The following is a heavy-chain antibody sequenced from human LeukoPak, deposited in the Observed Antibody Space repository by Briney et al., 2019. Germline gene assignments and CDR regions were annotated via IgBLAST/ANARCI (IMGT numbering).Heavy chain of an antibody. CDR3: ARRYYDFWSGPYGMDV. D-gene: IGHD3-3*01. Sequence: PGGSLRLSCAASGFTFSSYAMSWVRQAPGKGLEWVSVIYSGGSTYYADSVKGRFTISRDNSKNTLYLQMNSLRAEDTAVYYCARRYYDFWSGPYGMDVWGQGTTVTVSS. V-gene: IGHV3-53*01. J-gene: IGHJ6*02. CDR1: GFTFSSYA. CDR2: IYSGGST.